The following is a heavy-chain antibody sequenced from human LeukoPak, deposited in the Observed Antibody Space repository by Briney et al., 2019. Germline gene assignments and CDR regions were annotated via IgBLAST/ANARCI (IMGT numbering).Heavy chain of an antibody. CDR1: AGSLSSYY. Sequence: SETLSLTCTVSAGSLSSYYWSWIRQTPGKGLEWIGYIYYGGSAHYNPSLKSRVTISVDTSKNQFSLKVTSVTATDTAVYYCARVAAPIAVAGTGAFDIWGQGTLVTVSS. CDR2: IYYGGSA. CDR3: ARVAAPIAVAGTGAFDI. J-gene: IGHJ3*02. V-gene: IGHV4-59*01. D-gene: IGHD6-19*01.